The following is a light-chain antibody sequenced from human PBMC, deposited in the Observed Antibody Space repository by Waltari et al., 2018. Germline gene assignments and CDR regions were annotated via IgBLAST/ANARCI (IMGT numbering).Light chain of an antibody. J-gene: IGLJ2*01. CDR3: QSYDSSLGGSV. CDR2: GNT. V-gene: IGLV1-40*01. Sequence: QSVLTPPASVSGAPGQRVTISCTGSSSNIGACYDVTWYQQLPVEAPKLLIYGNTNRPSGVPDRVSGSKSGTSASLAITGLRADDEADYYCQSYDSSLGGSVFGGGTKLTVL. CDR1: SSNIGACYD.